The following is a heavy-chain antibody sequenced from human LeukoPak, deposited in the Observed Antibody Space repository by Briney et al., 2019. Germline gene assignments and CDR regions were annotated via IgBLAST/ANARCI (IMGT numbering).Heavy chain of an antibody. V-gene: IGHV4-38-2*02. D-gene: IGHD3-16*01. CDR2: IYYGGST. CDR3: ARLKSPSYGASNFGY. Sequence: SETLSLTCTVSAYSITYGHQWGWIRQSPGRGLEWIGHIYYGGSTSYNPSLKSRVTLSVDTSKNQFSLNLTSVTAADTAVYYCARLKSPSYGASNFGYWGQGTLVTVSS. CDR1: AYSITYGHQ. J-gene: IGHJ4*02.